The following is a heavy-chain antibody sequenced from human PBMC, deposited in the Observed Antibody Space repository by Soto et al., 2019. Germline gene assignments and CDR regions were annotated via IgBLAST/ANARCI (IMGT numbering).Heavy chain of an antibody. V-gene: IGHV4-30-4*01. CDR2: IYYSGST. CDR1: GGSISSGDYY. D-gene: IGHD3-16*01. CDR3: ASQFRGQGALYYYYYGMDV. J-gene: IGHJ6*02. Sequence: TLSLTCTVSGGSISSGDYYWSWIRQPPGKGLEWIGYIYYSGSTYYNPSLKSRVTISVDTSKNQFSLKLSSVTAADTAVYFCASQFRGQGALYYYYYGMDVWGQGTTVTVSS.